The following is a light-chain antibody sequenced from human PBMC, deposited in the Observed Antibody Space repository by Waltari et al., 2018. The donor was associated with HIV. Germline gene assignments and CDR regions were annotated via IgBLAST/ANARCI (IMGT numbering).Light chain of an antibody. CDR1: HTDVGAYNY. CDR2: EVS. Sequence: QSALTQPVSVSGSPGQSIAISCTGTHTDVGAYNYVSWFQPHPANAPKLIIYEVSNRPSGFSNRFSGSKSGDTAFLTISGLQAEDEADYYCWSYTTSDTFVFGTGTKVTVL. J-gene: IGLJ1*01. V-gene: IGLV2-14*01. CDR3: WSYTTSDTFV.